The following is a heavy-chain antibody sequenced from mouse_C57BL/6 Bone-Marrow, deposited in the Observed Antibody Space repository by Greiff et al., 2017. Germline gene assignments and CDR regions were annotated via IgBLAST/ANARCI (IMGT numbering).Heavy chain of an antibody. CDR3: ARKGPVATVVAAPYWYFDV. CDR2: IDPSDRYT. D-gene: IGHD1-1*01. CDR1: GYTFTSYW. J-gene: IGHJ1*03. V-gene: IGHV1-50*01. Sequence: QVQLQQPGAELVKPGASVKLSCKASGYTFTSYWMQWVKQRPGQGLEWIGEIDPSDRYTNYNQKFKGKATLTVDKSSSTAYLQLSSLTSADCAVYYCARKGPVATVVAAPYWYFDVWGTGTTVTVSS.